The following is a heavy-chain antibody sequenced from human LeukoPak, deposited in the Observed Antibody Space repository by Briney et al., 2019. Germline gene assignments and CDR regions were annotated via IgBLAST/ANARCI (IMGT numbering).Heavy chain of an antibody. CDR3: ARPRRVHYDILTGYYYFDY. V-gene: IGHV3-48*04. CDR2: ISSSSSTI. J-gene: IGHJ4*02. Sequence: GGSLRLSCADSGFTFSSYSMNWVRQAPGKGLEWVSYISSSSSTIYYADSVKGRFTISRDNAKNSLYLQMNSLRAEDTAVYYCARPRRVHYDILTGYYYFDYWGQGTLVTVSS. CDR1: GFTFSSYS. D-gene: IGHD3-9*01.